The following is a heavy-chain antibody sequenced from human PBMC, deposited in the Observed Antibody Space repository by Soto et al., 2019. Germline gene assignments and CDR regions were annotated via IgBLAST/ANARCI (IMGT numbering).Heavy chain of an antibody. CDR1: EFTFSSYG. J-gene: IGHJ4*02. CDR3: AKDTFYHDSSGYYVFDY. Sequence: QVQLVESGGGEVQPGRSLRLSCAASEFTFSSYGIHWVRQAPGKGLEWVAVISYDGSKKNYLDSVKGRFTISRDNSKNSMDLEMNSLRAEDTALYYCAKDTFYHDSSGYYVFDYWGQGTMVTVSS. CDR2: ISYDGSKK. V-gene: IGHV3-30*18. D-gene: IGHD3-22*01.